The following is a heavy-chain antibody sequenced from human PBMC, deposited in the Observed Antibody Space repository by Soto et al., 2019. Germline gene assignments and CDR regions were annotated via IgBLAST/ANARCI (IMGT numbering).Heavy chain of an antibody. J-gene: IGHJ6*02. CDR1: GYSITSYW. V-gene: IGHV5-10-1*01. D-gene: IGHD3-3*01. CDR3: ARGMVSGTIFGVVINYGMDV. Sequence: PGESLKISCKGSGYSITSYWISWVRQMPGKGLGWMGRIDPSDSYTNYSPSFQGHVTISADKSISTAYLQWSSLKASDTAMYYCARGMVSGTIFGVVINYGMDVWGQGTTVTVSS. CDR2: IDPSDSYT.